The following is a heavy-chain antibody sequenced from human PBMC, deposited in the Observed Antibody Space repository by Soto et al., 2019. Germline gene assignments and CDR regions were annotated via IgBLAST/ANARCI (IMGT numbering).Heavy chain of an antibody. CDR1: GFNFGSYG. J-gene: IGHJ6*03. CDR3: ARDPGEYCSSTSCLDTNYYYYMDV. Sequence: GGSLSLSCAASGFNFGSYGMHWVRQAPGKGLEWVAVIWYDGSNKYYADSVKGRFTISRDNSKNTLYLQMNSLRAEDTAVYYCARDPGEYCSSTSCLDTNYYYYMDVWGKGTTVTVSS. D-gene: IGHD2-2*01. V-gene: IGHV3-33*01. CDR2: IWYDGSNK.